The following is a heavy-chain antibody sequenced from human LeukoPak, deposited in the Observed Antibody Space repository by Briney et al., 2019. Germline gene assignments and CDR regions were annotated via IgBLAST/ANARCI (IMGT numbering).Heavy chain of an antibody. V-gene: IGHV3-33*01. Sequence: GRSLRLSCAASGFTFSSYGIHWVRQAPGKGLEWVAVIWYDGSNKYYADSVKGRFTISRDNSKNTLYLQMNSLRAEDTAVYYCARNGEDGYYYYGMDVWGKGTTVTVSS. J-gene: IGHJ6*04. CDR1: GFTFSSYG. CDR3: ARNGEDGYYYYGMDV. D-gene: IGHD5-24*01. CDR2: IWYDGSNK.